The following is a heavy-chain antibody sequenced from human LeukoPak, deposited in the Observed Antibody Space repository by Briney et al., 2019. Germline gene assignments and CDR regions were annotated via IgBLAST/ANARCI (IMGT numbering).Heavy chain of an antibody. CDR2: IYYSGST. V-gene: IGHV4-59*11. D-gene: IGHD3-22*01. CDR3: ARGGDSSGYYFGY. CDR1: GGSISSHY. J-gene: IGHJ4*02. Sequence: SETLSLTCTVSGGSISSHYWSWIRQPPGKGLEWIGYIYYSGSTNYNPSLKSRVTISVDTSKNQFSLKLSSVTAADTAVYYCARGGDSSGYYFGYWGQGTLVTVSS.